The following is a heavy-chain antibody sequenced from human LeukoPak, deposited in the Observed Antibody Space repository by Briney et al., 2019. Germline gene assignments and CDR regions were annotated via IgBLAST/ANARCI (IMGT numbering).Heavy chain of an antibody. J-gene: IGHJ4*02. CDR1: GFIFSKFA. Sequence: GGSLRLSCAASGFIFSKFAMQWVRHAPGKGLEWVAVMSYDGTKEYYADSVKGRFTISRYNSKSALYLQINTLRDEDTALYYCARDGSDWGQGTLVTVS. V-gene: IGHV3-30-3*01. D-gene: IGHD1-26*01. CDR3: ARDGSD. CDR2: MSYDGTKE.